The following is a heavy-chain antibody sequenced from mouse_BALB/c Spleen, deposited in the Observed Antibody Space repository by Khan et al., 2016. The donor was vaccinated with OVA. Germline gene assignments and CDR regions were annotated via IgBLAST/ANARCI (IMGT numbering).Heavy chain of an antibody. D-gene: IGHD1-1*01. CDR2: IWSDGST. J-gene: IGHJ4*01. CDR1: GFSLTNYG. V-gene: IGHV2-6-1*01. Sequence: QVQLKQSGPGLVAPSQSLSITCTISGFSLTNYGVHWVRQPPGKGLEWLAVIWSDGSTTYNSALKSRLTITKDNSKSQVFLKMNRRQTDDTAIYFCARQPYDHYNVREYWGQGTSVTVSS. CDR3: ARQPYDHYNVREY.